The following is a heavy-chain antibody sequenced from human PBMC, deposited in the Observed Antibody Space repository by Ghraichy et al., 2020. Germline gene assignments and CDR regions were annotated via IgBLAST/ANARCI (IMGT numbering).Heavy chain of an antibody. J-gene: IGHJ6*03. CDR2: MNPNSGNT. CDR3: ARGAPLRFLEWLSFYYYYYMDV. V-gene: IGHV1-8*02. D-gene: IGHD3-3*01. CDR1: GYTFTSYD. Sequence: ASVKVSCKASGYTFTSYDINWVRQATGQGLEWMGWMNPNSGNTGYAQKFQGRVTMTRNTSISTAYMELSSLRSEDTAVYYCARGAPLRFLEWLSFYYYYYMDVWGKGTTVTVSS.